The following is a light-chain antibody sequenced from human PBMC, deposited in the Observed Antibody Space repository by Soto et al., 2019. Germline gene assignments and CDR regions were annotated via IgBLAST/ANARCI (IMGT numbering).Light chain of an antibody. Sequence: EIVLTPSPRMLSPSPGERATLSCRASQSVTSNYLAWYQQKPGQAPRLLIYDASNRATGIPARFSGSGSGTDFTLTISRLEPEDFAVYYCQQYGSSPFTFGGGTKVDIK. CDR2: DAS. V-gene: IGKV3-20*01. CDR1: QSVTSNY. J-gene: IGKJ4*01. CDR3: QQYGSSPFT.